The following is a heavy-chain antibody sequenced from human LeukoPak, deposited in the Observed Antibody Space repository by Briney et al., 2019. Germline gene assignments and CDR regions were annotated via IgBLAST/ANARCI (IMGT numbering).Heavy chain of an antibody. Sequence: SVKVSCKASGGTFGGYGVSWVRQAPGQGREWMGRIIPILRIAHYAQTFQGRVTITADRSTSTAYMELTNLKSEDTAVYYCARVGSTVWDYFDDWGQGTLVTVSS. CDR2: IIPILRIA. CDR3: ARVGSTVWDYFDD. CDR1: GGTFGGYG. V-gene: IGHV1-69*04. D-gene: IGHD6-19*01. J-gene: IGHJ4*02.